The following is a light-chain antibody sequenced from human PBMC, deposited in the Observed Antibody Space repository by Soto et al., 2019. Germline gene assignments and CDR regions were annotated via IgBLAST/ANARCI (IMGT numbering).Light chain of an antibody. CDR1: SSNIGNNA. CDR3: ATWDDRLDGWV. Sequence: QSVLTQPPSASGSPGQRVIISCSGSSSNIGNNAVNWYQHLPGTSPKLLIYRNSQRPSGVPDRFSGSKSGTSASLAISGLQSEDETDYYCATWDDRLDGWVFGGGTQLTVL. V-gene: IGLV1-44*01. CDR2: RNS. J-gene: IGLJ3*02.